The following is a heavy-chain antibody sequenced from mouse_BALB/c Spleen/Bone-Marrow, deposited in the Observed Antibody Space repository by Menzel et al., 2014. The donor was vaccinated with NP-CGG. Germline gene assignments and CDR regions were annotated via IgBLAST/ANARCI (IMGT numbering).Heavy chain of an antibody. CDR1: GYAFTNYL. Sequence: QVQLQQSGAELVRPGASVKVSCKASGYAFTNYLIEWVKQRLGQGLEWTGAITPGNGGTTYNEKFKGKATLTADNSSSTAYMQLLSLTSDDSAVYFCARYLTWAGAMDYWGQGTSVTVSS. CDR2: ITPGNGGT. V-gene: IGHV1-54*01. CDR3: ARYLTWAGAMDY. J-gene: IGHJ4*01.